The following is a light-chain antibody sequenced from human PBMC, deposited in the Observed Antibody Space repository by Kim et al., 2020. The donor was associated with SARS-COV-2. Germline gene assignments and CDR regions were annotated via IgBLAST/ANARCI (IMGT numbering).Light chain of an antibody. Sequence: EVVMTQSPATLSVSPGERATLSCRASQSVSSNLAWYQQKHGQAPRLLIYGASTRATGIPARFSGSGSGTEFTLTINSLQSEDFAVYYCQQYNNWPPTWTFGQGTKVDIK. J-gene: IGKJ1*01. V-gene: IGKV3-15*01. CDR3: QQYNNWPPTWT. CDR2: GAS. CDR1: QSVSSN.